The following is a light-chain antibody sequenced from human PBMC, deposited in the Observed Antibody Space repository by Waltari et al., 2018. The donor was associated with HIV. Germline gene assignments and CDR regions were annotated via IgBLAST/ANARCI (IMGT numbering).Light chain of an antibody. Sequence: EVVMTQSPATLSVSPGERATLSCRASQSLSSNLVWYQQKPGQAPRLLIYGASTRATGIPARFSGSGSGTEVTLTISSLQSEDFAVYYCQQYSGTFGQGTKVEIK. CDR3: QQYSGT. CDR2: GAS. J-gene: IGKJ1*01. V-gene: IGKV3-15*01. CDR1: QSLSSN.